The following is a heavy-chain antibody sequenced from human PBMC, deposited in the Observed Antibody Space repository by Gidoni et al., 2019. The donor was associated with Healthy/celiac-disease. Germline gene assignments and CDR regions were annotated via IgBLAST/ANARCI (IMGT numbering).Heavy chain of an antibody. CDR2: INHSGST. CDR1: GGSFSGFF. Sequence: QVQLQQWGAGLLKPSETLSLTCAVYGGSFSGFFLSWIRQPPGKGLEWIGEINHSGSTNYNPSLKSRVTISVDTSKNQFSLKLSSVTAADTAVYYCARGWAVAGNFDYWGQGTLVTVSS. CDR3: ARGWAVAGNFDY. D-gene: IGHD6-19*01. J-gene: IGHJ4*02. V-gene: IGHV4-34*01.